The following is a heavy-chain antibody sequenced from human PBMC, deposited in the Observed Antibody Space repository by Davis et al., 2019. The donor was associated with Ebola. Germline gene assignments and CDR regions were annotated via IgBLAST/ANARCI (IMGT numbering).Heavy chain of an antibody. CDR1: GGSISSYY. D-gene: IGHD4-17*01. J-gene: IGHJ4*02. CDR2: IYYSGST. Sequence: MPSETLSLTCTVSGGSISSYYWSWIRQPPGKGLEWIGYIYYSGSTNYNPSLKSRVTISVDTSKNQFSLKLSSVTAADTAVYYCARAGTTVTTDYFDYWGQGTLVTVSS. CDR3: ARAGTTVTTDYFDY. V-gene: IGHV4-59*12.